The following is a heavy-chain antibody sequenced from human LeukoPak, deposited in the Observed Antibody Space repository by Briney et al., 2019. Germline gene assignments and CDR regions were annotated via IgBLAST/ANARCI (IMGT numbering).Heavy chain of an antibody. V-gene: IGHV3-7*01. CDR3: ARDWAGIAVAGSYDY. D-gene: IGHD6-19*01. CDR1: GFTFSSFW. CDR2: IKQDGSEK. J-gene: IGHJ4*02. Sequence: PGGSLRLSCAASGFTFSSFWKSWVRHAPEKGREWVANIKQDGSEKYYVDSVKGRFSISRDNAKNSLYLQMNSLRAEDTAVYYCARDWAGIAVAGSYDYWGQGTLVTVSS.